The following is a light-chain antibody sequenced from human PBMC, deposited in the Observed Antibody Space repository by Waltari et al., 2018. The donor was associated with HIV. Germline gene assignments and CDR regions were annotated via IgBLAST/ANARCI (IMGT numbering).Light chain of an antibody. V-gene: IGLV3-19*01. CDR1: SLRNYF. CDR2: GAG. J-gene: IGLJ1*01. CDR3: NSRDFSGKQYV. Sequence: SSELTQDPAVSVALGKTVRITCHGDSLRNYFASWYQRTPGQATLLVIYGAGNRPSGIPDRFSGSSSGSTSTLTIAGAQAEDEADYYCNSRDFSGKQYVFGAGTRVTVL.